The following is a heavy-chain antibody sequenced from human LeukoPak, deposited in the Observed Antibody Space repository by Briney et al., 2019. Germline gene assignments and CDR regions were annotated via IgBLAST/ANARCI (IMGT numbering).Heavy chain of an antibody. J-gene: IGHJ4*02. D-gene: IGHD2-21*02. Sequence: SVKVSCKASGGTFSSYAISWVRQAPGQGLEWMGRIIPILGIANYAQKFQGRVTITADKSTSTAYMELSSLRSEDTAVYYCARSIAYCGGDCPPTIDYWGQGTLVTVSS. CDR1: GGTFSSYA. CDR3: ARSIAYCGGDCPPTIDY. V-gene: IGHV1-69*04. CDR2: IIPILGIA.